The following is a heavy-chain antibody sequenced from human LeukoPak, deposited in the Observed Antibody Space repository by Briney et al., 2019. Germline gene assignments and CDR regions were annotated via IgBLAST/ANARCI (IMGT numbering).Heavy chain of an antibody. CDR2: FDPEDGET. CDR3: ATAPIVAATSPRFDP. J-gene: IGHJ5*02. CDR1: GYTLTELS. V-gene: IGHV1-24*01. Sequence: GASVKVSCKVSGYTLTELSMHWVRQAPGKGLEWLGGFDPEDGETIYAQKFQGRVTMTEDTSTDTAYMELSSLRSEDTAVYYCATAPIVAATSPRFDPWGQGTLVTVSS. D-gene: IGHD2-15*01.